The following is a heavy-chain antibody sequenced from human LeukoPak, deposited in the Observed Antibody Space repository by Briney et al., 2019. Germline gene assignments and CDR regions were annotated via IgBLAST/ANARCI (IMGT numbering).Heavy chain of an antibody. CDR2: IKKDGSGI. Sequence: GGSLRLSCAVSGFPFSNSWMYWVRQAPGKGLEGVANIKKDGSGISYVDSVKGRFIISRDNARNSLYLQMNSVRVEDTAVYFCAGGNSMEVWGKGTAVTVSS. CDR3: AGGNSMEV. D-gene: IGHD1/OR15-1a*01. CDR1: GFPFSNSW. J-gene: IGHJ6*04. V-gene: IGHV3-7*03.